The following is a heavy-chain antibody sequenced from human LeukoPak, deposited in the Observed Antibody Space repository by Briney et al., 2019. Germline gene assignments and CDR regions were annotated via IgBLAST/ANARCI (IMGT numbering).Heavy chain of an antibody. V-gene: IGHV1-46*01. D-gene: IGHD2-8*01. CDR2: INPSGGST. Sequence: GASVNVSCKASGYTFTSYYMHWVRQAPGQGLEWMGIINPSGGSTSYAQKFQGRVTMTRDTSTSTVYMELSSLRSEDTAVYYCARESYGDYFDYWGQGTLVTVSS. CDR1: GYTFTSYY. J-gene: IGHJ4*02. CDR3: ARESYGDYFDY.